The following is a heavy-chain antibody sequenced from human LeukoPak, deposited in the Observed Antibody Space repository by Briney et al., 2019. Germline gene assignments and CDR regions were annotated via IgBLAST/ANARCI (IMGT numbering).Heavy chain of an antibody. CDR2: VVPMSGTA. J-gene: IGHJ3*01. V-gene: IGHV1-69*05. CDR1: GGTFSGYG. D-gene: IGHD3-22*01. Sequence: SVKVSCKASGGTFSGYGINWVRQAPGQGLEWMGRVVPMSGTANYAQKFQGRVTITTDESTSTADMELTSLRSEDTAVYYCARDFYYDTSGGGLTWGQGTMVTVSS. CDR3: ARDFYYDTSGGGLT.